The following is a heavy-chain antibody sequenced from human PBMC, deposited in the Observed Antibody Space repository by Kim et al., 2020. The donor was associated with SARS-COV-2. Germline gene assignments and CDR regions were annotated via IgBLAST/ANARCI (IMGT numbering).Heavy chain of an antibody. CDR1: GGSISSGGYY. V-gene: IGHV4-31*03. Sequence: SETLSLTCTVSGGSISSGGYYWSWIRQHPGKGLEWIGYIYYSGSTYYNPSLKSRVTISVDTSKNQFSLKLSSVTAADTAVYYCASTIVVVVAATREAGELEVDYWGQGTLVTVSS. J-gene: IGHJ4*02. D-gene: IGHD2-15*01. CDR3: ASTIVVVVAATREAGELEVDY. CDR2: IYYSGST.